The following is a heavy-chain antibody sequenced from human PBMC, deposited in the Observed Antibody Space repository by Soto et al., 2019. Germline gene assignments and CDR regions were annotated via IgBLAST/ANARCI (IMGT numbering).Heavy chain of an antibody. D-gene: IGHD3-22*01. CDR2: IYYSGST. CDR1: GGSISSYY. J-gene: IGHJ5*02. Sequence: SETLSLTCTVSGGSISSYYWSWIRQPPGKGLEWIGYIYYSGSTYYNPSLKSRVTISVDTSKNQFSLKLSSVTAADTAVYYCARQKYYYDSSGYLVIWFDPWGQGTLVTVSS. CDR3: ARQKYYYDSSGYLVIWFDP. V-gene: IGHV4-59*08.